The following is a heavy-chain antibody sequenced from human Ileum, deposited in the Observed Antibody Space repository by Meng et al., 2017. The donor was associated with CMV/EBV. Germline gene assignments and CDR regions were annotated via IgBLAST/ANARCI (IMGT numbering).Heavy chain of an antibody. D-gene: IGHD6-6*01. CDR1: GSTFSGVA. CDR3: AKENLVPFFDY. Sequence: SWAASGSTFSGVAMSWVRQAPGKGLGWVSALNGGDTYYADSVKGRFTISRDNSKNTVYLQMNSLTADDTAMYYCAKENLVPFFDYWGQGTLVTVSS. V-gene: IGHV3-23*01. J-gene: IGHJ4*02. CDR2: LNGGDT.